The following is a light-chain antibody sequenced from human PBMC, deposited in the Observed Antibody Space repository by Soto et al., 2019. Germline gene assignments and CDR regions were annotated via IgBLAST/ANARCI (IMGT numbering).Light chain of an antibody. CDR3: QQYGSFSPIT. V-gene: IGKV1-5*01. CDR1: RSISNW. Sequence: DIQMTQSPSTLSASVGDRVTITCRASRSISNWLVWYQQRPGIAPKLLIFDASILQSGVPSRFSGSGSGTEFTLSISRLQTDDFATYYCQQYGSFSPITFGGGTKVDIK. CDR2: DAS. J-gene: IGKJ4*01.